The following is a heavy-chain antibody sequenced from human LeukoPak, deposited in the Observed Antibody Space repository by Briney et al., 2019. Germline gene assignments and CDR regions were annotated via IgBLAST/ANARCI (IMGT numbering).Heavy chain of an antibody. V-gene: IGHV3-48*01. Sequence: QTGGSLRLSCEASGLTFNKYWMTWVRQAPGKGLEWVSHISSGSGIIYYGDSVKGRFTISRDNVKESLYLQMTSLRVEDTAIYYCARGGEGDLNFDYWGHGTLVTVSS. J-gene: IGHJ4*01. CDR3: ARGGEGDLNFDY. D-gene: IGHD3-16*01. CDR2: ISSGSGII. CDR1: GLTFNKYW.